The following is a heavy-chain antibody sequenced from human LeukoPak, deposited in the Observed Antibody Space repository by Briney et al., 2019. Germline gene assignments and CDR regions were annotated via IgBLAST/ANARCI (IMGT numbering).Heavy chain of an antibody. CDR3: ARSGSYGRGGYYYYMDV. V-gene: IGHV1-69*06. CDR1: GDTFRRYA. D-gene: IGHD1-26*01. J-gene: IGHJ6*03. CDR2: IIPIFGAA. Sequence: SVKVSCKTSGDTFRRYAIIWVRQAPGQGLEWMGGIIPIFGAANYAQKFQGRVTFTAEKSTNTVYMDLTSLRSEDTAVYYCARSGSYGRGGYYYYMDVWGKGTTVTVSS.